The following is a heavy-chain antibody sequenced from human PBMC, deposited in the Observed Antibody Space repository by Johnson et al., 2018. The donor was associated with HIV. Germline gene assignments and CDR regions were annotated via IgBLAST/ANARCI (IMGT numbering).Heavy chain of an antibody. CDR1: GFTFSNAW. J-gene: IGHJ3*01. D-gene: IGHD3-10*01. CDR3: AKDLSSQLLWFIRDGFDV. Sequence: EMQLVESGGGLVQPGGSLRVSCAASGFTFSNAWMNWVRQATGKGLEWVSAIGTAGDTYYPGSVKGRFTISRDNAKNSLYLQMNSLRDEDTAVYYCAKDLSSQLLWFIRDGFDVWGQGTMVTVSS. CDR2: IGTAGDT. V-gene: IGHV3-13*01.